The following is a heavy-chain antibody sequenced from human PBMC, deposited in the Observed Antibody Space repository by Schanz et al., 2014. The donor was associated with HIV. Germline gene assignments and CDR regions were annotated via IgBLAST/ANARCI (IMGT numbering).Heavy chain of an antibody. Sequence: QVQLVESGGGVVQPGRSLRLSCVASGFPFNSYGMHWVRQAPGKGLEWGAVISYDGVNKYYADSVKGRFTISRDNSKNTLYLQMTTLRIDDTAVYYCAKPEYDSRGNSQSHFDYWGQGTLVTVSS. J-gene: IGHJ4*02. CDR1: GFPFNSYG. D-gene: IGHD3-22*01. CDR3: AKPEYDSRGNSQSHFDY. CDR2: ISYDGVNK. V-gene: IGHV3-30*18.